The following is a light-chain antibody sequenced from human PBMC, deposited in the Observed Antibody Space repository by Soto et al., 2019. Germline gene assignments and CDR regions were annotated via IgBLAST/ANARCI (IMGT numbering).Light chain of an antibody. J-gene: IGKJ1*01. CDR2: GPS. CDR3: QQYNNWPPWT. V-gene: IGKV3-15*01. CDR1: QSVSSN. Sequence: EIVMTQSPATLSVSPGERATLSCRASQSVSSNLAWYQQKPGHAPRLLIYGPSTRATGIPARFSGSGSGTEFTLTISSLQSEEFAVYYCQQYNNWPPWTFGQGTKVEIK.